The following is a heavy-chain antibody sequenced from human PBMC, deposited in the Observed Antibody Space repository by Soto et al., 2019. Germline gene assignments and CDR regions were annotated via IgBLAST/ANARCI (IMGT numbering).Heavy chain of an antibody. D-gene: IGHD3-16*02. CDR3: ARRVPGYRHYMDV. CDR1: GGSVSESHYS. V-gene: IGHV4-39*01. J-gene: IGHJ6*03. CDR2: IFSTGRS. Sequence: PSETLSLTCIVSGGSVSESHYSWGWFRQPPGKGLEWIGDIFSTGRSSYNPSLKSRVTVSVDASKNQFSLTLTSVTATDTGVYFCARRVPGYRHYMDVWGKGTTVTVSS.